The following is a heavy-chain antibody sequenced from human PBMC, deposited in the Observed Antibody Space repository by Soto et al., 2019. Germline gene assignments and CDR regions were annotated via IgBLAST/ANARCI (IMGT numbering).Heavy chain of an antibody. Sequence: QVELVESGGGVVQPGGSLRLSCAASGFTFSNYGLHWVRQAPGKGLEWAAVISFDGSNKYYADSMKGRFTVSRDNSKNTLYLQMTSLRTEDTAMYYCAIFLRKVDPAMIPGAYWGQGTLVTVSS. J-gene: IGHJ4*02. D-gene: IGHD5-18*01. CDR3: AIFLRKVDPAMIPGAY. CDR1: GFTFSNYG. V-gene: IGHV3-30*03. CDR2: ISFDGSNK.